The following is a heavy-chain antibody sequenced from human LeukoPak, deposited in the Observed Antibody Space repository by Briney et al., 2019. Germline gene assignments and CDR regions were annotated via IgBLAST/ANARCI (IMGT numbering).Heavy chain of an antibody. D-gene: IGHD2-2*02. J-gene: IGHJ5*02. V-gene: IGHV3-23*01. CDR2: ISGSGGGT. CDR1: GFTFSSYA. Sequence: GGSLRLSCAASGFTFSSYAMSWVRQAPGKGLEWVSAISGSGGGTYYADSVKGRFTISRDNSKNTLYLQMNSLRAEDTAVYYCAKGGAVVVPAAIGYNWFDPWGQGTLVTVSS. CDR3: AKGGAVVVPAAIGYNWFDP.